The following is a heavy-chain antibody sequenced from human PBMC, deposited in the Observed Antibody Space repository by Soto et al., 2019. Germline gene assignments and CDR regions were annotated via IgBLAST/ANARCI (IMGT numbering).Heavy chain of an antibody. J-gene: IGHJ6*03. CDR3: ARQGIVVVPAALYYYYYMDV. CDR2: IYYSGST. V-gene: IGHV4-59*08. D-gene: IGHD2-2*01. Sequence: SETLSLTCTVSGGSISSYYWSWIRQPPGKGLEWIGYIYYSGSTNYNPSFRSRVTISVDTSKNQFSLKLRSVTAADTAVYYCARQGIVVVPAALYYYYYMDVWGKGTTVTVSS. CDR1: GGSISSYY.